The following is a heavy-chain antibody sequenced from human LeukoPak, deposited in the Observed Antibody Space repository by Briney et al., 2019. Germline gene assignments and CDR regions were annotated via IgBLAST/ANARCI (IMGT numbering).Heavy chain of an antibody. CDR2: ISSSSSYI. CDR3: ARDSLHGSGSCAFDI. Sequence: PGGSLRLSCAASGFPFSSYSMNWARQAPGKGLEWVSSISSSSSYIYYADSVKGRFTISRDNAKNSLYLQMNSLRAEDTAVYYCARDSLHGSGSCAFDIWGQGTMVTVSS. J-gene: IGHJ3*02. V-gene: IGHV3-21*01. D-gene: IGHD3-10*01. CDR1: GFPFSSYS.